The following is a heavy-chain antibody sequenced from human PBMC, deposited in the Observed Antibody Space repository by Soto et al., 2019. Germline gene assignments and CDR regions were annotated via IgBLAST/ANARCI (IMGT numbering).Heavy chain of an antibody. J-gene: IGHJ5*02. D-gene: IGHD2-2*01. Sequence: QVQLQESGPGLVKHSQTLSLTCTVSGGSISSGGYYWRWIRQHPGKGLEWIGYIYYSGSTYYNQSLKSRVTISVDTSKNQFSLKLSSVTAADTAVYYCAREIVVPAAIVYWFDPWGQGTLVTVSS. CDR2: IYYSGST. CDR3: AREIVVPAAIVYWFDP. CDR1: GGSISSGGYY. V-gene: IGHV4-31*03.